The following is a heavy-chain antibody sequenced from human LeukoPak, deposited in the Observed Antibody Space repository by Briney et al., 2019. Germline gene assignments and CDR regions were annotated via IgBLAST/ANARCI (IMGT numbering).Heavy chain of an antibody. CDR3: ARRYCSSTSCYPYWYFDL. CDR1: GGSFSGYY. V-gene: IGHV4-34*01. CDR2: INHSGST. J-gene: IGHJ2*01. Sequence: SETLSLTCAVYGGSFSGYYWSWIRQPPGKGLEWIGEINHSGSTNYNPSLKSRVTISVDTSKNQFSLKLSSVTAADTAVYYCARRYCSSTSCYPYWYFDLWGRGTLVTVSS. D-gene: IGHD2-2*01.